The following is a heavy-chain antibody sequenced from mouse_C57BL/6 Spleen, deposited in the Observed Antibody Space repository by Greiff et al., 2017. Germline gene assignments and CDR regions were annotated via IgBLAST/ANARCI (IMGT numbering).Heavy chain of an antibody. D-gene: IGHD1-1*01. V-gene: IGHV5-17*01. CDR3: ARRFITTVVAGDV. CDR2: ISSGSSTI. J-gene: IGHJ1*03. CDR1: GFTFSDYG. Sequence: DVHLVESGGGLVKPGGSLKLSCAASGFTFSDYGMHWVRQAPEKGLEWVAYISSGSSTIYYADTVKGRFTISRDNAKNTLFLQMTSLRSEDTAMYYCARRFITTVVAGDVWGTGTTVTVSS.